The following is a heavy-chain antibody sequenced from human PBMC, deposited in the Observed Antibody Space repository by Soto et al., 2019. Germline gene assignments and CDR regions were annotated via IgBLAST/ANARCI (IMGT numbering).Heavy chain of an antibody. D-gene: IGHD1-26*01. CDR1: LFPFGANA. V-gene: IGHV3-23*01. J-gene: IGHJ4*02. Sequence: GGSLRLSCVVSLFPFGANAMSWVRQAPGKGLEWVSGLSNTGRRTSYADSVKGRFNISRDNSENTVYLQMNSLRVEDTAVYYCATEMGASQGPLDKRGQGTMVTISS. CDR3: ATEMGASQGPLDK. CDR2: LSNTGRRT.